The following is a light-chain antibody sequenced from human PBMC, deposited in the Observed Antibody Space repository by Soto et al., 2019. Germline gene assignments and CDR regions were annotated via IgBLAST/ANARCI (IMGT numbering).Light chain of an antibody. CDR3: QKYSTAPLT. CDR2: ATS. J-gene: IGKJ4*01. Sequence: DVQMTQSPSSLSAFVGDRVTITCRASQGIAPYLAWFQQKQGKDPKLLIYATSTLQSGVTSRFSGSGSGTDFTLTISSLQPEDVATYYCQKYSTAPLTFGGGTKVEIK. CDR1: QGIAPY. V-gene: IGKV1-27*01.